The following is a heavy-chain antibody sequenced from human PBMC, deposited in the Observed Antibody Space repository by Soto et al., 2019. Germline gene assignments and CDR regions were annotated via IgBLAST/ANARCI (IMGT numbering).Heavy chain of an antibody. CDR1: GYTFNGYY. CDR2: IKPNSGDT. V-gene: IGHV1-2*02. D-gene: IGHD4-4*01. J-gene: IGHJ5*02. Sequence: QVHLVQSGAEVKKPGASVKVSCKASGYTFNGYYIHWVRQAPGQGLEWMGWIKPNSGDTNYAQKFQGRVTMTRDMSITTAYMELSRLRSADTALYYCARDPGDNRNLNFFDPWGQGTLVTVSS. CDR3: ARDPGDNRNLNFFDP.